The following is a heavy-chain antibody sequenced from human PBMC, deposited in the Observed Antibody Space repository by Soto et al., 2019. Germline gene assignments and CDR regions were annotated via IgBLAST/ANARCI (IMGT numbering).Heavy chain of an antibody. CDR3: ARGRGWCSSTSCYDAFDI. CDR2: INAGNGNT. Sequence: ASVKVSCKASGYTFTSYAMHWVRQAPGQRLEWMGWINAGNGNTKYSQKFQGRVTITRDTSASTAYMELSSLRSEDTAVYYCARGRGWCSSTSCYDAFDIWGQGTMVTVS. CDR1: GYTFTSYA. D-gene: IGHD2-2*01. J-gene: IGHJ3*02. V-gene: IGHV1-3*01.